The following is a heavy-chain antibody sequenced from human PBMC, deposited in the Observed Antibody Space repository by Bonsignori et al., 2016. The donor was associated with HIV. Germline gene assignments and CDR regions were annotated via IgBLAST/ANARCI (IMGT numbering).Heavy chain of an antibody. V-gene: IGHV3-48*02. Sequence: VRQAPGKGLEWVSYISSSSSTIYYADSVKGRFTISRDNAKNSLYLQMNSLRDEDTAVYYCARTKRGSSGYYADDYWGQGTLVTVSS. CDR3: ARTKRGSSGYYADDY. J-gene: IGHJ4*02. D-gene: IGHD3-22*01. CDR2: ISSSSSTI.